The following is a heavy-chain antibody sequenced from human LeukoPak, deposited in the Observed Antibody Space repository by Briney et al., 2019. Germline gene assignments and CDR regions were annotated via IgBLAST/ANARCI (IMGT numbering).Heavy chain of an antibody. CDR2: INANSGDT. CDR1: GYTFTAYY. CDR3: VREHGGNSGFDY. V-gene: IGHV1-2*02. D-gene: IGHD4-23*01. J-gene: IGHJ4*02. Sequence: ASVKVSCKASGYTFTAYYMHWVRQAPGQGLEWMGWINANSGDTNYAQTFQGRVTVTRDTSINTAYVELRGLTSDDTAVYYCVREHGGNSGFDYWGQGTLVTVSS.